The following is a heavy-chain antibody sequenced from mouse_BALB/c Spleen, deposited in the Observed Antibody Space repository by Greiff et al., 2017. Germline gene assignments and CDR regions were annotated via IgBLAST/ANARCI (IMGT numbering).Heavy chain of an antibody. V-gene: IGHV5-15*02. CDR2: ISNLAYSI. J-gene: IGHJ1*01. Sequence: EVMLVESGGGLVKPGGSLKLSCAASGFTFSDYGMAWVRQAPGKGPEWVAFISNLAYSIYYADTVTGRFTISRENAKNTLYLEMSSLRSEDTAMYYCARVYGSSYDWYFDVWGAGTTVTVSS. D-gene: IGHD1-1*01. CDR1: GFTFSDYG. CDR3: ARVYGSSYDWYFDV.